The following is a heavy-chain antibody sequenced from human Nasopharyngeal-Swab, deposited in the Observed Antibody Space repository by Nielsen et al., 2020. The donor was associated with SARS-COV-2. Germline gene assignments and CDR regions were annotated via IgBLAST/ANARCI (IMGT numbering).Heavy chain of an antibody. CDR3: ASPSGYSSSWYRADWFDP. Sequence: LRQPPGKGPEWIGSIYYSGSTYYNPSLKSRVTISVDTSKNQFSLKLSSVTAADTAVYYCASPSGYSSSWYRADWFDPWGQETLVTVSS. D-gene: IGHD6-13*01. J-gene: IGHJ5*02. V-gene: IGHV4-39*01. CDR2: IYYSGST.